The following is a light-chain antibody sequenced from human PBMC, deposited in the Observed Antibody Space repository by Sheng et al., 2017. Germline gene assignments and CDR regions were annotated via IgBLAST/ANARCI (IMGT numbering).Light chain of an antibody. CDR3: QQYGSSPYT. V-gene: IGKV3-20*01. CDR2: GAS. Sequence: EIVLTQSPGTLSLSPGERASQSVSSSYLAWYQQKPGQAPRLLIYGASSRATGIPDRFSGSGSGTDFTLTIGRLEPEDFAVYYCQQYGSSPYTFGQGTKLEIK. CDR1: QSVSSSY. J-gene: IGKJ2*01.